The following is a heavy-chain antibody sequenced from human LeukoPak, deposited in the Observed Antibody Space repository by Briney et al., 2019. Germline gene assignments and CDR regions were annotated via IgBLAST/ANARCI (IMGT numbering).Heavy chain of an antibody. CDR1: GFTFSSFE. CDR2: ISATGSST. D-gene: IGHD3-10*01. V-gene: IGHV3-23*01. CDR3: AKDGRRAMVRDYYYGMDV. Sequence: PGGSLRLSCAASGFTFSSFEMNWVRQAPGKGLEWVSCISATGSSTYSADSVKGRFTVSRDNSKNTLYLQMNSLRAEDTAVYYCAKDGRRAMVRDYYYGMDVWGQGTTVTVSS. J-gene: IGHJ6*02.